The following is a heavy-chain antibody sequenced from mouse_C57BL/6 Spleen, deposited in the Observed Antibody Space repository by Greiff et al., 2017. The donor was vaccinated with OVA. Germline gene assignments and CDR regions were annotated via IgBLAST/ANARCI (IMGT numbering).Heavy chain of an antibody. Sequence: EVKLMESGGGLVKPGGSLKLSCAASGFTFSSYTMSWVRQTPEKRLEWVATISGGGGNTYYPDSVKGRFTISRDNAKNTLYLQMSSLRSEDTALYDCASHGQLRWYFDVWGTGTTVTVSS. J-gene: IGHJ1*03. CDR2: ISGGGGNT. V-gene: IGHV5-9*01. D-gene: IGHD1-1*01. CDR1: GFTFSSYT. CDR3: ASHGQLRWYFDV.